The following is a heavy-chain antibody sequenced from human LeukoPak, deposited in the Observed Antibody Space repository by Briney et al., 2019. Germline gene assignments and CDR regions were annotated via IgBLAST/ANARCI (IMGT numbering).Heavy chain of an antibody. CDR2: IKQDGSEK. Sequence: GGSLRLSCEASGFTFSLYWMSWVRQAPGKGLEWVANIKQDGSEKYYVDSVKGRFTISRDNAKNSLYLQMNSLRADDTAVYYCARDGVTSGYTDWGQGTLVTVSS. CDR1: GFTFSLYW. V-gene: IGHV3-7*01. CDR3: ARDGVTSGYTD. J-gene: IGHJ4*02. D-gene: IGHD3-22*01.